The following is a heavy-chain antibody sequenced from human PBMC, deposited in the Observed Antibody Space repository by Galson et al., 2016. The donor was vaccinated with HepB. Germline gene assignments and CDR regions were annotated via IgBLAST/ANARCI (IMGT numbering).Heavy chain of an antibody. CDR1: GFTFNNYG. V-gene: IGHV3-33*08. D-gene: IGHD4-17*01. CDR3: ARDRGLLHYYYGMDV. Sequence: SLRLSCATSGFTFNNYGINWVRQAPGKGLEWAAVISYDGNNRHYADAVKGRFTISRDSSTNTVYLQMNSLRADDTAVYFCARDRGLLHYYYGMDVWGQGTTVTVS. J-gene: IGHJ6*02. CDR2: ISYDGNNR.